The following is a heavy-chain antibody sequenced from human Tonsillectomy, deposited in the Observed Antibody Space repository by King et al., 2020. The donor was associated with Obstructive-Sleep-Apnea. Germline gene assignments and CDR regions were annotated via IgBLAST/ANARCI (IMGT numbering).Heavy chain of an antibody. D-gene: IGHD3-22*01. Sequence: VQLVESGGGLVQPGGSLRLSCAASGFTFSSYSMNWVRQAPGKGLEWVSYISSSSSTIYYADSVKGRFTISRDNAKNSLCLQMNSLRAEDTAVYYCARGMPYYYDSSGTFDYWGQGTLVTVSS. J-gene: IGHJ4*02. V-gene: IGHV3-48*04. CDR3: ARGMPYYYDSSGTFDY. CDR1: GFTFSSYS. CDR2: ISSSSSTI.